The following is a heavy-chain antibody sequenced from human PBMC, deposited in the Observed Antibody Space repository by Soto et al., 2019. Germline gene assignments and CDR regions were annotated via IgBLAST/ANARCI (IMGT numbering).Heavy chain of an antibody. Sequence: TLSLTCTVSGGSISSGDYYWSWIRQPPGKGLEWIGYIYYSGSTYYNPSLKSRVTISVDTSKNQFSLKLSSVTAADTAVYYCAREAARDNWFDPWGQGTLVTVS. CDR1: GGSISSGDYY. V-gene: IGHV4-30-4*01. J-gene: IGHJ5*02. CDR3: AREAARDNWFDP. CDR2: IYYSGST. D-gene: IGHD6-6*01.